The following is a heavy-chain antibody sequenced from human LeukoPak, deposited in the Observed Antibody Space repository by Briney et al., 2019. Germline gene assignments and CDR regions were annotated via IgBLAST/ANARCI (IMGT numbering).Heavy chain of an antibody. Sequence: GSLRLSCAASGFTFSSYWMTWVRQAPGKGLEWVANIKQDGSEKYYVDSVKGRFTISRDNARNSLYLQMSSLRAEDTAVYYCARGYSYDDYWGQGTLVTVSS. D-gene: IGHD5-18*01. J-gene: IGHJ4*02. V-gene: IGHV3-7*01. CDR1: GFTFSSYW. CDR3: ARGYSYDDY. CDR2: IKQDGSEK.